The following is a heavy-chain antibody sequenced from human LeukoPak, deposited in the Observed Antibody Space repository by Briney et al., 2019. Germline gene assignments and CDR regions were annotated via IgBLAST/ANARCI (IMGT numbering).Heavy chain of an antibody. J-gene: IGHJ4*02. CDR2: IKQDGSER. D-gene: IGHD6-19*01. CDR1: GFTFSSYW. CDR3: ATGAGCGY. Sequence: GGSLRLSCAASGFTFSSYWMTWVRQAPGKGLEWVANIKQDGSERNYVDSVKGRLTISRDNAKNSLYLQMNTLRDEDTAVYYCATGAGCGYWGQGTLVTVSS. V-gene: IGHV3-7*03.